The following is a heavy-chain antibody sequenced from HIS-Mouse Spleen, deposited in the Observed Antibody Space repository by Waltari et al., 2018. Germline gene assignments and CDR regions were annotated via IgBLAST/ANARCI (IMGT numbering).Heavy chain of an antibody. V-gene: IGHV1-69*01. CDR3: ARDPYSGSPHNWFDP. J-gene: IGHJ5*02. Sequence: VQLVQSGAEVKKPGSSVKVSCKASGGTFSSYAISWVRQAPGEGLEWRGGIIPIFGTANYAQKFQGRVTITADESTSTAYMELSSVRSEDTAVYYCARDPYSGSPHNWFDPWGQGTLVTVSS. CDR1: GGTFSSYA. CDR2: IIPIFGTA. D-gene: IGHD1-26*01.